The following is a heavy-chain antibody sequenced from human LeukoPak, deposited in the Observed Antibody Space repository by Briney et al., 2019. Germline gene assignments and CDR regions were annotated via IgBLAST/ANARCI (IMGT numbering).Heavy chain of an antibody. Sequence: ASVKVSCKASGYTFTSYGTSWVRQAPGQGLEWMGWISAYNGNTNYAQKLQGRVTMTTDTSTSTAYMELRSLRSDDTAVYYCARDQDCSGGSCCDPYYYYGMDVWGQGTTVTVSS. J-gene: IGHJ6*02. V-gene: IGHV1-18*01. D-gene: IGHD2-15*01. CDR1: GYTFTSYG. CDR2: ISAYNGNT. CDR3: ARDQDCSGGSCCDPYYYYGMDV.